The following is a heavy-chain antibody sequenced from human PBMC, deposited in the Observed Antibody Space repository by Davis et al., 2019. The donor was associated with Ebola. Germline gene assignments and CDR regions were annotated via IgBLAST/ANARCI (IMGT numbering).Heavy chain of an antibody. D-gene: IGHD2-2*02. J-gene: IGHJ6*02. CDR1: GGSISSGGYY. V-gene: IGHV4-31*03. Sequence: SETLSLTCTVSGGSISSGGYYWSWIRQHPGKGLEWIGYIYYSGSTYYNPSLKSRVTISVDTSKNQFSRKLSSVTAADTAVYYCARSPAAIRTWYYGKDVWGQGTTVTVSS. CDR3: ARSPAAIRTWYYGKDV. CDR2: IYYSGST.